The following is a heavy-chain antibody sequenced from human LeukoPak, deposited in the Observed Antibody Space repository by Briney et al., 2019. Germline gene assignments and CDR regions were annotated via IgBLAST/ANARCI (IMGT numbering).Heavy chain of an antibody. V-gene: IGHV3-15*01. CDR1: GFTFSNAW. J-gene: IGHJ4*02. CDR3: TTEKYYYGSGSYYEDY. CDR2: IKSKTDGGTT. D-gene: IGHD3-10*01. Sequence: GVSLRLSCAASGFTFSNAWMSWVRQAPGKGLEWVGRIKSKTDGGTTDYAAPVKGRFTISRDDSKNTLYLQMNSLKTEDTAVYYCTTEKYYYGSGSYYEDYWGQGTLVTVSS.